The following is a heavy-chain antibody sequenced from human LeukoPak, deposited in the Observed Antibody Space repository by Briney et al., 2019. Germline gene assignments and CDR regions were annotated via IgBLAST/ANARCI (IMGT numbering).Heavy chain of an antibody. CDR3: ASRGYYDNSAYFRN. CDR2: ISYDGSNK. V-gene: IGHV3-30-3*01. J-gene: IGHJ4*02. CDR1: GFTFSSYA. D-gene: IGHD3-22*01. Sequence: GGSLRLSCAASGFTFSSYAMHWVRQAPGKGLEWVAVISYDGSNKYYADSVKGRFTISRDNSKNTLYLQMNSLRAEDTAVYYCASRGYYDNSAYFRNWGQGTLVTVSS.